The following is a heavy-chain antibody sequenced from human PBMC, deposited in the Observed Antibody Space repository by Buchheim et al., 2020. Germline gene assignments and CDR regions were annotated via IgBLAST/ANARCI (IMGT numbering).Heavy chain of an antibody. CDR1: GFTFSSYA. CDR3: AVTRGYYDSSGYYFDY. D-gene: IGHD3-22*01. Sequence: EVQLLESGGGLVQPGGSLRLSCAASGFTFSSYAMSWVRQAPGKGLEWVSAISGSGGSTYYADSVKGRFTISRDNSKNTRYMQMNSLRAEDTAVYYCAVTRGYYDSSGYYFDYWGQGTL. J-gene: IGHJ4*02. V-gene: IGHV3-23*01. CDR2: ISGSGGST.